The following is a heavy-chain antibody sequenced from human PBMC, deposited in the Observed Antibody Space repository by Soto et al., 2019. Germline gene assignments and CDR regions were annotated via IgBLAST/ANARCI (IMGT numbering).Heavy chain of an antibody. J-gene: IGHJ3*02. CDR3: ARTFYRITGTINTPVLRYFDWLPHRTTEAPSDAFDI. Sequence: ASVKVSCKASGYTFTCYYMHWVRQAPGQGLEWMGIINPSGGSTSYAQKFQGRVTMTRDTSTSTVYMELSSLRSEDTAVYYCARTFYRITGTINTPVLRYFDWLPHRTTEAPSDAFDIWGQGTMVTVSS. CDR2: INPSGGST. V-gene: IGHV1-46*03. CDR1: GYTFTCYY. D-gene: IGHD3-9*01.